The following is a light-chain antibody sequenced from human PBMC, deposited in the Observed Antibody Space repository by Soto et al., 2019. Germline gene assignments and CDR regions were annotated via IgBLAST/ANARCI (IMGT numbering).Light chain of an antibody. CDR1: STKIGAGYD. Sequence: QSVLTQPPSVYGAPGQRVTISCTGSSTKIGAGYDVHWYQQLPGTAPKLLIYGNSNRPSGVPDRFSGSKSGTSASLAITGLQAEDEADYYCQSYDSSLSGYVFGTGTQLTVL. CDR3: QSYDSSLSGYV. CDR2: GNS. J-gene: IGLJ1*01. V-gene: IGLV1-40*01.